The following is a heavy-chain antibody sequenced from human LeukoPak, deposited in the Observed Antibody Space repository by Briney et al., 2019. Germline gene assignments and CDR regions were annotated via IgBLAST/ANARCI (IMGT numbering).Heavy chain of an antibody. Sequence: GGSLRLSCAASGFTFSNYAMHWVRQAPGKGLEYVSAINSIGVDTYYANSVKGRFTTSRDNSKNTLYLQMGSLRTEDMAVYYCARSGYYDSTGYLDYWGQGTLVTVSS. CDR2: INSIGVDT. CDR1: GFTFSNYA. J-gene: IGHJ4*02. V-gene: IGHV3-64*01. CDR3: ARSGYYDSTGYLDY. D-gene: IGHD3-22*01.